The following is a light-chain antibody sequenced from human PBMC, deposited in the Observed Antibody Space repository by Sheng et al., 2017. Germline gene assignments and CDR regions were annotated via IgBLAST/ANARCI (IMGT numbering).Light chain of an antibody. J-gene: IGKJ1*01. V-gene: IGKV3D-20*02. CDR1: QSLSSN. CDR3: QQRSNWPGT. CDR2: GAS. Sequence: ETVMTQSPATLSVSPGEGATLSCRASQSLSSNLAWYQQKPGQAPRLLIFGASSRAAGIPDRFSGSRSGTDFTLTISRLEPEDFAVYYCQQRSNWPGTFGQGTKVEIK.